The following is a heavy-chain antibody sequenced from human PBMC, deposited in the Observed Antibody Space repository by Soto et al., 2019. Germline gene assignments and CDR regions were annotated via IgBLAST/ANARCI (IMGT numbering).Heavy chain of an antibody. D-gene: IGHD6-6*01. J-gene: IGHJ6*02. Sequence: SVKVSCKASGGTFSSYAISWVRQAPGQGLEWMGGIIPIFGTANYAQKFQGRVTITADESTSTAYMELSSLRSEDTAVYYCARGIAARNSYYYYGMDVWGQGTTVTVSS. CDR1: GGTFSSYA. V-gene: IGHV1-69*13. CDR3: ARGIAARNSYYYYGMDV. CDR2: IIPIFGTA.